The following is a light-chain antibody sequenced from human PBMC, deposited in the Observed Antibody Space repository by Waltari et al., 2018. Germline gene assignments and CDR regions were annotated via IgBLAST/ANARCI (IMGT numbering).Light chain of an antibody. V-gene: IGKV4-1*01. CDR2: GAS. Sequence: DIVMTQSPDSLAVSMGERATINCKSSQSVLYSSNNKNYLAWYQQKPGQPPKLLIYGASTRESGVPDRFSGSWSGTDFTLTISSLQAEDVAVYYCQQYYSTPPAFGQGTKVEIK. J-gene: IGKJ1*01. CDR1: QSVLYSSNNKNY. CDR3: QQYYSTPPA.